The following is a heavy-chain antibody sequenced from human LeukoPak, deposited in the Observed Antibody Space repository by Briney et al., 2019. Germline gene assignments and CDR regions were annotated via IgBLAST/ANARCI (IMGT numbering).Heavy chain of an antibody. CDR1: GFTFSSYS. Sequence: SGGSLRLSCAASGFTFSSYSMNWVRQAPGKGLEWVSSISSSSSYIYYADSVKGRFTISRDNAKNSLYLQMNSLRAEDTALYYCAKVGGSGWENWFDPWGQGTLVTVSS. D-gene: IGHD6-19*01. J-gene: IGHJ5*02. CDR2: ISSSSSYI. V-gene: IGHV3-21*04. CDR3: AKVGGSGWENWFDP.